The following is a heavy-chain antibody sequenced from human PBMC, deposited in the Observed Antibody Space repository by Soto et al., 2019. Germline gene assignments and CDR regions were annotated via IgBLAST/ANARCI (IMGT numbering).Heavy chain of an antibody. CDR1: GFTFSSYW. CDR2: IKQDGSEK. Sequence: GGSLRLSCAASGFTFSSYWMSWVRQAPGKGLEWVANIKQDGSEKYYVDSVKGRFTISRDNAKNSLYLQMNSLRAEETAVYYCASPPSMTTVTTDDAFDIWGQGTMVTVSS. CDR3: ASPPSMTTVTTDDAFDI. V-gene: IGHV3-7*05. J-gene: IGHJ3*02. D-gene: IGHD4-17*01.